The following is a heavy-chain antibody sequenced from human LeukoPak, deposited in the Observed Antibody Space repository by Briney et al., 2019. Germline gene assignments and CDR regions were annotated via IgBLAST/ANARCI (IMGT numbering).Heavy chain of an antibody. Sequence: SETLSLTCTVSGASISSYYWSWIRQPPGKGLEWIGYIYYSGSTNYNPSLKSRVTISVDTSKNQFSLKLSSVTAADTAVYYCARDKAAAGGGMDYWGQGTLVTVSS. CDR1: GASISSYY. V-gene: IGHV4-59*01. CDR3: ARDKAAAGGGMDY. D-gene: IGHD6-13*01. J-gene: IGHJ4*02. CDR2: IYYSGST.